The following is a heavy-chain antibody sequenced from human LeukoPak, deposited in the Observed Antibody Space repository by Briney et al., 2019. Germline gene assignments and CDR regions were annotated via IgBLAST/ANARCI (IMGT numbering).Heavy chain of an antibody. J-gene: IGHJ4*02. D-gene: IGHD6-19*01. Sequence: GGSLRLSCAASGFTFSSYGMHWVRQAPGKGLEWVAFIRYDGSNKYYAGSVKGRFTISRDNSKNTLYLQMNSLRAEDTAVYYCAKAARGAVAGYYWGQGTLVTVSS. CDR2: IRYDGSNK. V-gene: IGHV3-30*02. CDR1: GFTFSSYG. CDR3: AKAARGAVAGYY.